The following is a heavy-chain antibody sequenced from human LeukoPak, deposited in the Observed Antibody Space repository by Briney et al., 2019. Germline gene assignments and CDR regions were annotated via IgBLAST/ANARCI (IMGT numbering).Heavy chain of an antibody. CDR3: ARDFTAGRAFDI. CDR1: GFTFSSYS. Sequence: PGGSLRLSCAASGFTFSSYSMNWVRQAPGKGLEWVSSISSSSSYISYADSVKGRFTISRDNAKNSLYLQMNSLRAEDTAAYYCARDFTAGRAFDIWGQGTMVTVSS. D-gene: IGHD5-18*01. V-gene: IGHV3-21*01. CDR2: ISSSSSYI. J-gene: IGHJ3*02.